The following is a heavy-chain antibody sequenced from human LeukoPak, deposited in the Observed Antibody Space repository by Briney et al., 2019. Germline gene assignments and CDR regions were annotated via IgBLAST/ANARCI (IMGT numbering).Heavy chain of an antibody. V-gene: IGHV4-30-4*01. Sequence: PSETLSLTCTVSGGSISSGDYYWSWIRQPPGKGLEWIGYIYYSGSTYYNPSLKSRVTISVDTSKNQFSLKVSSVTTADTAVYYCARVRSGSYYNWGQGTLVTVSS. CDR1: GGSISSGDYY. D-gene: IGHD3-10*01. CDR2: IYYSGST. CDR3: ARVRSGSYYN. J-gene: IGHJ4*02.